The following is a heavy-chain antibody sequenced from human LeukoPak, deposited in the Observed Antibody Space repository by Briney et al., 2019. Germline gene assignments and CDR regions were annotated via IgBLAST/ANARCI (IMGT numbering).Heavy chain of an antibody. J-gene: IGHJ4*02. CDR1: GFTVSDYN. CDR2: ISSSGSTI. CDR3: ARLLNYPHD. Sequence: GGSLRLSCEVSGFTVSDYNMDWIRQTPGKGLEWVSYISSSGSTIYYADSVKGRFTISRDSAKNSLYLQMNSLRAEDTAVYYCARLLNYPHDWAQGTLVTVSS. D-gene: IGHD1-7*01. V-gene: IGHV3-11*01.